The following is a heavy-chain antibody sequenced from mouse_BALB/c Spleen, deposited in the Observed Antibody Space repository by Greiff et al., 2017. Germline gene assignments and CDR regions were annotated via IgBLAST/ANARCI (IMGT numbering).Heavy chain of an antibody. CDR1: GFTFSSYA. CDR2: ISSGGST. D-gene: IGHD1-3*01. CDR3: ARGSGNYWYFDV. V-gene: IGHV5-6-5*01. J-gene: IGHJ1*01. Sequence: EVHLVESGGGLVKPGGSLKLSCAASGFTFSSYAMSWVRQTPEKRLEWVASISSGGSTYYPDSVKGRFTISRDNARNILYLQMSSLRSEDTAMYYCARGSGNYWYFDVWGAGTTVTVSS.